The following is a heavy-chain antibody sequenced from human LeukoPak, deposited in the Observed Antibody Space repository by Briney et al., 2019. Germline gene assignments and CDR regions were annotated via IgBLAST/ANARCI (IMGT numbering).Heavy chain of an antibody. CDR2: INPSGGST. D-gene: IGHD5-18*01. CDR1: GYTFTRYY. V-gene: IGHV1-46*01. Sequence: GASVKVSCKASGYTFTRYYMHWVRQAPGQGPEWMGIINPSGGSTSYAQKFQGRVTITRDMSTSTVYMELSSLRSEDTAVDYWAKKSRRYSYGFYYRGQGTLVTVSS. J-gene: IGHJ4*01. CDR3: AKKSRRYSYGFYY.